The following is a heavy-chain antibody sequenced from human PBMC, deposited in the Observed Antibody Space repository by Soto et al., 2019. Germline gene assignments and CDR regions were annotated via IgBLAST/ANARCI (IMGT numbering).Heavy chain of an antibody. CDR2: ISYDGSNK. CDR1: GFTFSSYG. Sequence: QVQLVESGGGVVQPGRSLRLSCAASGFTFSSYGMHWVRQAPGKGLEWVAVISYDGSNKYYADSVKGRFTISRDNSKNTLYLQMNSLRAEDTAVYYCAKDRGYDIVLVPAYGMDVWGQGTTVIVSS. CDR3: AKDRGYDIVLVPAYGMDV. D-gene: IGHD2-2*01. J-gene: IGHJ6*02. V-gene: IGHV3-30*18.